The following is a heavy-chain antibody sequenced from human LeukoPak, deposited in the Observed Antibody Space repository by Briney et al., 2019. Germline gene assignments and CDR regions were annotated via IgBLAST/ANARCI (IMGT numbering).Heavy chain of an antibody. CDR1: GFTFSSYA. J-gene: IGHJ4*02. CDR2: ISGSGGST. V-gene: IGHV3-23*01. D-gene: IGHD5-18*01. Sequence: PGGSLRLSCAASGFTFSSYAMSWVRQAPGKGLEWVSAISGSGGSTYYADSVKGRFTISRDNSKNTLYLQMNSLRAEDTAVYYCAKLRDSIQLWLGDYNYWGQGTLVTVSS. CDR3: AKLRDSIQLWLGDYNY.